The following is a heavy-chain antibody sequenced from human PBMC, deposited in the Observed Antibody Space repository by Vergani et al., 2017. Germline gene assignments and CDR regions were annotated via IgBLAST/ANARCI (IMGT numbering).Heavy chain of an antibody. J-gene: IGHJ4*02. D-gene: IGHD6-13*01. CDR1: GFSLTTGGEG. CDR3: AQGYRTLDF. Sequence: QITLRESGPTLVKPTQTLTLTCTFSGFSLTTGGEGVGWIRQPPGRALEWLARIDWDDDKYYSTSLKTRLTISKDTSKNQVVLTMTNMDPVDTATYYCAQGYRTLDFWGQGTLVTVSS. V-gene: IGHV2-70*12. CDR2: IDWDDDK.